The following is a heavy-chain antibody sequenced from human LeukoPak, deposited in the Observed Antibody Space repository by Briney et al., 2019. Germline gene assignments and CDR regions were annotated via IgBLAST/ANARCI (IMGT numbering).Heavy chain of an antibody. Sequence: SETLALTCAVYGGSFSGYYWSWIRQPPGKGLEWIGYMYYSGSTKYNPSLKSRVTISVDTSKNQFSLKLSSVTAADTAVYYCARDREASGWYYFDYWGQGTLVTVSS. CDR3: ARDREASGWYYFDY. D-gene: IGHD6-19*01. CDR1: GGSFSGYY. CDR2: MYYSGST. V-gene: IGHV4-59*01. J-gene: IGHJ4*02.